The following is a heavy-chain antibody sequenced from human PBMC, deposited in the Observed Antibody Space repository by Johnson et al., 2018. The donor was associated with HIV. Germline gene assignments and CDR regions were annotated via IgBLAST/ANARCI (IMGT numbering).Heavy chain of an antibody. Sequence: VQLVESGGGVVRPGGSLRLSCAASRFTFDDYGMSWVRQAPGKGLEWVGRIKSKTDGGTTDYAAPVKGRFTISRDDSKNTLYLQMNSLKTEDTAVYYCAKDPLVVPAATLDAFDIWGQGTMVTVSS. J-gene: IGHJ3*02. CDR3: AKDPLVVPAATLDAFDI. D-gene: IGHD2-2*01. CDR1: RFTFDDYG. V-gene: IGHV3-15*01. CDR2: IKSKTDGGTT.